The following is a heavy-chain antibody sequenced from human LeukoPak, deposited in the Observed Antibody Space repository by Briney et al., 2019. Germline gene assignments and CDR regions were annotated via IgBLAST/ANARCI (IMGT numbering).Heavy chain of an antibody. CDR1: GGSFSGYF. J-gene: IGHJ4*02. D-gene: IGHD6-19*01. CDR3: ARGQSSGWPYYFDY. Sequence: SETLSLTCAVYGGSFSGYFWSWIRQPPGKGLEWIGETNHSGSTNYNPSLKSRVTISVDTSKNQFSLKLGSVTAADTAVYYCARGQSSGWPYYFDYWGQGTLVTVSS. V-gene: IGHV4-34*01. CDR2: TNHSGST.